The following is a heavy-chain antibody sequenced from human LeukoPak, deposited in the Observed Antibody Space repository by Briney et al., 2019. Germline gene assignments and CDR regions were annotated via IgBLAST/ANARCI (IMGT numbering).Heavy chain of an antibody. CDR2: VYNSGGT. CDR3: TRDSSPGPQYV. D-gene: IGHD3-10*02. J-gene: IGHJ4*02. Sequence: PSETLSLTCTVSGGSVSSGTYYWSWIRQPPGKGLEWIGTVYNSGGTNYNPSLKSRVTISVDTSKNQFSLKLNSVTAADTAVYYCTRDSSPGPQYVWGQGTLVTVSS. CDR1: GGSVSSGTYY. V-gene: IGHV4-61*01.